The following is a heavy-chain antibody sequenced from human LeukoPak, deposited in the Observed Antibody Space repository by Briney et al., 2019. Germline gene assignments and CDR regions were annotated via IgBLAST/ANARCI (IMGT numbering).Heavy chain of an antibody. CDR1: GYTLTELS. CDR2: ISAHNGDT. Sequence: GASVEVSCKVSGYTLTELSMHWVRQAPGQGLEWMGWISAHNGDTNYAQKFQGRVSMTTDTSTSTGYMELRSLTSDDTAVYYCARDLKRTVGATTTSDYWGQGTLVTVSS. CDR3: ARDLKRTVGATTTSDY. V-gene: IGHV1-18*01. J-gene: IGHJ4*02. D-gene: IGHD1-26*01.